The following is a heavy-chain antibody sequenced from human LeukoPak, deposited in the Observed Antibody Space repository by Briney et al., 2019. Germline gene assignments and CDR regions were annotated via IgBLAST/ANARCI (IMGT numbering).Heavy chain of an antibody. V-gene: IGHV3-33*06. CDR3: AKDTAMVTYRGYYYYGMDV. CDR1: GFTFSSYG. J-gene: IGHJ6*04. D-gene: IGHD5-18*01. CDR2: IWYDGSNK. Sequence: GRSLRLSCAASGFTFSSYGMHWVRQAPGEGLEWVAVIWYDGSNKYYADSVKGRFTISRDNSKNTLYLQMNSLRAEDTAVYYCAKDTAMVTYRGYYYYGMDVWGKGTTVTVSS.